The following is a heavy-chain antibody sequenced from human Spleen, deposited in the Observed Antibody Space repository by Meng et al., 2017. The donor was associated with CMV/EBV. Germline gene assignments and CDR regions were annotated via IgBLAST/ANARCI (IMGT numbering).Heavy chain of an antibody. CDR2: INGGGDSR. Sequence: LSLTCAASGFTFTSHDMSWVRQAPGKGLEWVSAINGGGDSRYYIDSVKGRFTISRDNSKNTLYLQMNSLRAEDTAVYYCAKDRFYSDFWGQGALVTVSS. CDR3: AKDRFYSDF. V-gene: IGHV3-23*01. CDR1: GFTFTSHD. J-gene: IGHJ4*02.